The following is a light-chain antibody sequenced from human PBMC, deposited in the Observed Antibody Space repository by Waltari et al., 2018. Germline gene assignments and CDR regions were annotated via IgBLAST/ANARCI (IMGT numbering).Light chain of an antibody. CDR2: DVT. Sequence: RHRPSKVPKRMMYDVTKRPSGVFNLLSGSKSGNTASLTISGLQAEDEADYYCSSYTSTSTHVVFCGWTKLTVL. J-gene: IGLJ2*01. CDR3: SSYTSTSTHVV. V-gene: IGLV2-14*03.